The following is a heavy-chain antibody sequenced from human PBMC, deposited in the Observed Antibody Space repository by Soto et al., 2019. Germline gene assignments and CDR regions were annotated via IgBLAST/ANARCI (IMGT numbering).Heavy chain of an antibody. CDR1: GYTFTSYY. CDR3: ARNVNSGFDY. J-gene: IGHJ4*02. CDR2: INPSGGST. V-gene: IGHV1-46*01. Sequence: QVHLVQSGAEVKKPGASVKVSCKASGYTFTSYYIHWVRQAPGQGLEWMGFINPSGGSTSYAQKFQVRVTMTRDTSTSTVYMELSSLTSEDTAMYYFARNVNSGFDYWGQGTLVTVSS. D-gene: IGHD1-20*01.